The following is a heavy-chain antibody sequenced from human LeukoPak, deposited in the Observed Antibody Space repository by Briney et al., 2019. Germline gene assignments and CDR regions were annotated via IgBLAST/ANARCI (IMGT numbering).Heavy chain of an antibody. Sequence: PSETLSLTCAVYGGSFSGNYWTLIRQTPGRGLEWIGESSPSGDITGYNPSLKGRATISVDSSKKQFSLRLTSVTAADTGVYYCARVPDFIARPCDSWGPGTLVTLSS. J-gene: IGHJ4*02. V-gene: IGHV4-34*01. CDR3: ARVPDFIARPCDS. CDR2: SSPSGDIT. D-gene: IGHD2-21*01. CDR1: GGSFSGNY.